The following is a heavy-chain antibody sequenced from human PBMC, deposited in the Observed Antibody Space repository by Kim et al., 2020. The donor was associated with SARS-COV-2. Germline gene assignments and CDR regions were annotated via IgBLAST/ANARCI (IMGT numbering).Heavy chain of an antibody. V-gene: IGHV4-59*09. CDR3: ARGGYSNSWLDS. Sequence: NHHPSLKSRVPISVDSSKNQFSLNLSSVTAADTAIYYCARGGYSNSWLDSWGQGSLVTVSS. D-gene: IGHD5-12*01. J-gene: IGHJ5*01.